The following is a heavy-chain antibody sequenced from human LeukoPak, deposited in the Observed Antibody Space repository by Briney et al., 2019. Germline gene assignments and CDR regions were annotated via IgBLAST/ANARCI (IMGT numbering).Heavy chain of an antibody. Sequence: PGGSLRLSFAASGFTFSSYWMSWVRQAPGKGLEWVANIKQDGSEKYYVDSVKGRFTISRDNAKNSLYLQMNSLRAEDTAVYYCARDENLYYDSSGLRYWGQGTLVTVSS. CDR3: ARDENLYYDSSGLRY. CDR2: IKQDGSEK. D-gene: IGHD3-22*01. V-gene: IGHV3-7*01. J-gene: IGHJ4*02. CDR1: GFTFSSYW.